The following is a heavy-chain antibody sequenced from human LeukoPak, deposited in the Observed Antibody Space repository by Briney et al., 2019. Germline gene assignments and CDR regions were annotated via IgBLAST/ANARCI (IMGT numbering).Heavy chain of an antibody. Sequence: PSETLSLTCTVSGGSIRSYYWSWIRQPPGKGLEWIGYIHYTGSTNYNPSLKSRVTISVDTSKNQFSLQLSSVTATGTAVYFCARHSSSWYPDYWGQGTLVTVSS. CDR2: IHYTGST. V-gene: IGHV4-59*08. J-gene: IGHJ4*02. D-gene: IGHD6-13*01. CDR1: GGSIRSYY. CDR3: ARHSSSWYPDY.